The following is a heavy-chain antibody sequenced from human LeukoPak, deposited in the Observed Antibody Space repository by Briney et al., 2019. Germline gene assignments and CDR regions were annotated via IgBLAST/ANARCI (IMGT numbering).Heavy chain of an antibody. Sequence: GGSLTLSCSASGFTFSSYAMHWVRQAPGKGLAWVAVISYDGSNKYYADSVKGRFTISRDNSKNTLYLQMNSLRAEDTAVYYCARSGDSSHLDAFDIWGQGTMVTVSS. CDR2: ISYDGSNK. J-gene: IGHJ3*02. D-gene: IGHD3-22*01. CDR1: GFTFSSYA. CDR3: ARSGDSSHLDAFDI. V-gene: IGHV3-30-3*01.